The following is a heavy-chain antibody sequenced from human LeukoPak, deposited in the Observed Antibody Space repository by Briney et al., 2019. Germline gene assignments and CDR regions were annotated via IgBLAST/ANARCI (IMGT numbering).Heavy chain of an antibody. J-gene: IGHJ4*02. CDR2: ISAYSANT. D-gene: IGHD5-12*01. V-gene: IGHV1-18*01. Sequence: ASVKVSCKASGYTLITYGIGWVRQAPGQGLEWMGWISAYSANTNYAQKFQGRVTMTRDTSISTAYMELSRLRSDDTAVYYCARDIVANTGGIDYWGQGTLVTVSS. CDR1: GYTLITYG. CDR3: ARDIVANTGGIDY.